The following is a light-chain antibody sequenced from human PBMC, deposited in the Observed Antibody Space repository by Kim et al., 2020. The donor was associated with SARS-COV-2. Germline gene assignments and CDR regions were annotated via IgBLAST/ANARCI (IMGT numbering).Light chain of an antibody. CDR3: QSYDNSMTAWV. J-gene: IGLJ3*02. V-gene: IGLV1-40*01. CDR1: SYNLGEGNA. Sequence: QRVTISGTGSSYNLGEGNAAHWFKHVPGTAPKRLSFADNNRPSGVPDRFSGSKSGTSASLVITGLQADDEADYYCQSYDNSMTAWVFGGGTKLTVL. CDR2: ADN.